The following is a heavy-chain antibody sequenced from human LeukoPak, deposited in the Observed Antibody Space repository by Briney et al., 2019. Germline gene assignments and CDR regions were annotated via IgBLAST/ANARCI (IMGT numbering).Heavy chain of an antibody. V-gene: IGHV4-38-2*02. CDR3: ARQYCSGGSCYCVYYYYMDV. D-gene: IGHD2-15*01. Sequence: SETLSLTCTVSGYSISSGYYWGWIRQPPGKGLEWTGSIYYSGSTYYNPSLNRRATISVDTSQNQFSLKLSSVTAADTAVYYCARQYCSGGSCYCVYYYYMDVWGKGTTVTISS. CDR2: IYYSGST. J-gene: IGHJ6*03. CDR1: GYSISSGYY.